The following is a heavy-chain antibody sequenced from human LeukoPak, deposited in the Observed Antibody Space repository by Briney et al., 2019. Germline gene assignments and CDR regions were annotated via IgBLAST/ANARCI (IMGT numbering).Heavy chain of an antibody. D-gene: IGHD2-21*02. CDR1: GFTFRIYE. CDR3: PRDRSKVTAYDDALDI. CDR2: ISDIGTTQ. Sequence: PGGSLRLSCAASGFTFRIYELNWVRQAPGKGLEWVSYISDIGTTQHYADSVKGRFIISRDNAKNSLYLQMNSLTAADTAVYYCPRDRSKVTAYDDALDIWGQGTMVIVSS. J-gene: IGHJ3*02. V-gene: IGHV3-48*03.